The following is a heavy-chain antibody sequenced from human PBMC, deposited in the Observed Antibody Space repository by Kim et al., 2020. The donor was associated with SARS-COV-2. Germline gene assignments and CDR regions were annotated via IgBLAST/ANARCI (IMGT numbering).Heavy chain of an antibody. CDR3: AREFGPPGIAVAGTSYYYYYGMDV. D-gene: IGHD6-19*01. V-gene: IGHV3-66*01. CDR2: IYSGGST. J-gene: IGHJ6*02. Sequence: GGSLRLSCAASGFTVSSNYMSWVRQAPGKGLEWVSVIYSGGSTYYADSVKGRFTISRDNSKNTLYLQMNSLRAEDTAVYYCAREFGPPGIAVAGTSYYYYYGMDVWGQGTTVTVSS. CDR1: GFTVSSNY.